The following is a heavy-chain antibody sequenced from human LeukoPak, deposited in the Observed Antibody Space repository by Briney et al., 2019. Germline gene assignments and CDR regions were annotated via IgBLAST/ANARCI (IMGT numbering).Heavy chain of an antibody. CDR1: GGSISSYS. CDR2: IYYNGAT. V-gene: IGHV4-59*08. CDR3: ARRTVTNGWFRIDY. J-gene: IGHJ4*02. D-gene: IGHD6-19*01. Sequence: SETLSLTCTVSGGSISSYSWSWIRQPPGKGLEWIGYIYYNGATDYNPSLKSRVTISVDTSKNEFSLKLSSVTAADTALYYCARRTVTNGWFRIDYWGQGSLVIVSS.